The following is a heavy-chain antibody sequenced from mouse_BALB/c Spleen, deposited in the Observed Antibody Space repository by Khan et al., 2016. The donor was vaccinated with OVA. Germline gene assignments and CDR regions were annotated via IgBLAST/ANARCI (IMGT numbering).Heavy chain of an antibody. J-gene: IGHJ3*01. CDR2: INSDGDYT. CDR1: GFTFSTYG. D-gene: IGHD4-1*01. V-gene: IGHV5-6*01. CDR3: ASHLTGYFAY. Sequence: EVELVESGGDLVKPGGSLRLSCAASGFTFSTYGMSWVRQPPDKRLEWVATINSDGDYTYYPDTVKGRFTISRNNAENTLYLQMSSLKSEDTAIYYCASHLTGYFAYWGQGTLVTVAA.